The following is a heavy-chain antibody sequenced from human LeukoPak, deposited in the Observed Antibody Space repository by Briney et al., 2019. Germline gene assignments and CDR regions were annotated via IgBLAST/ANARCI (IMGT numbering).Heavy chain of an antibody. Sequence: ASVKVSCKASGGTFSSYAISWVRQAPGQGLEWMGGIIPIFGTANYAQKFQGRVTITADESTSTAYMELSSLRSEDTAVYYCARGLRCSSTSCYIRAFDIWGQGTMVTVSS. CDR1: GGTFSSYA. D-gene: IGHD2-2*02. V-gene: IGHV1-69*13. J-gene: IGHJ3*02. CDR2: IIPIFGTA. CDR3: ARGLRCSSTSCYIRAFDI.